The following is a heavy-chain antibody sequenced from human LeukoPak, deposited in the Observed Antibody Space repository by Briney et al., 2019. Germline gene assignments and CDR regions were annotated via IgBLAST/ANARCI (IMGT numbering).Heavy chain of an antibody. Sequence: ASVKVSCKASGYTFTSYYMHWVRQAPGQGLGWMGIINPSGGSTSYAQKFQGRVTMTRDTSTSTVYMELSSLRSEDTAVYYCARDFSHCSGGSCYSSDDYWGQGTLVTVSS. CDR3: ARDFSHCSGGSCYSSDDY. D-gene: IGHD2-15*01. CDR1: GYTFTSYY. V-gene: IGHV1-46*01. J-gene: IGHJ4*02. CDR2: INPSGGST.